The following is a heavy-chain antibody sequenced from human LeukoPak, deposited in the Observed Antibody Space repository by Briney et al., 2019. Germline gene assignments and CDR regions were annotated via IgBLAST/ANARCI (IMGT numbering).Heavy chain of an antibody. CDR3: AKDNGYCTSTSCFLEY. D-gene: IGHD2-2*03. Sequence: GGALRLSCVASGFTFNSYAMSWVRQAPGKGLEWVSAISGSGGSTYYADYVKGRFTISRDNSKSTLYLQMNSLGAEDTALYYCAKDNGYCTSTSCFLEYWGQGTLVTVSS. J-gene: IGHJ4*02. V-gene: IGHV3-23*01. CDR2: ISGSGGST. CDR1: GFTFNSYA.